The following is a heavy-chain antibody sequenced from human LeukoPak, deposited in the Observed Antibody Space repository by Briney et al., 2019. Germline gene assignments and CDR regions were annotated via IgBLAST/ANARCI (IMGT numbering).Heavy chain of an antibody. V-gene: IGHV3-48*04. CDR1: GFTFSNYN. J-gene: IGHJ4*02. CDR2: ISSSGSTI. CDR3: ARDRGIQLWNFDY. D-gene: IGHD5-18*01. Sequence: PGGSLRLSCAASGFTFSNYNMNWVRQAPGKGLEWVSYISSSGSTIYYADSVKGRFTISRDNAKNSLYLQMNSLRAEDTAVYYCARDRGIQLWNFDYWGQGTLVTVSS.